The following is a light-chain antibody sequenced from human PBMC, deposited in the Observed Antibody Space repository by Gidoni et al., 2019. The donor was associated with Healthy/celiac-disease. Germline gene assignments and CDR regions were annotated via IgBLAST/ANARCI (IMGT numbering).Light chain of an antibody. CDR2: GAS. J-gene: IGKJ1*01. CDR1: QRGSSN. CDR3: QQYNNWPLWT. Sequence: EIVITHSPATLSVSPGERATLSCRASQRGSSNLAWYQQKPGQAPRLLIYGASTRATGIPARFSGSGSGTEFTLTISSLQSEDFAVYYCQQYNNWPLWTFXXXTKVEIK. V-gene: IGKV3-15*01.